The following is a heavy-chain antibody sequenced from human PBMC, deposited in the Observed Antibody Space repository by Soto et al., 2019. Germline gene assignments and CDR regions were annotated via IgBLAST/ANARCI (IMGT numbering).Heavy chain of an antibody. D-gene: IGHD2-21*02. J-gene: IGHJ4*02. CDR1: GFTFSNYV. Sequence: GGSLRLSCAASGFTFSNYVMTWVRQTPGKGLEWVSAISGSGSSTYYADSVKGRFTISRDNLKNTLYLQMNSLRADDTALYYCAKDLVTADYWGQGTLVTVSS. CDR2: ISGSGSST. V-gene: IGHV3-23*01. CDR3: AKDLVTADY.